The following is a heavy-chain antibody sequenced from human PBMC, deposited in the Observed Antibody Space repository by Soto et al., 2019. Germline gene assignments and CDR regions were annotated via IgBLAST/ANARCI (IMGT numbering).Heavy chain of an antibody. CDR3: ARDGYYDFWSGYSTYYYYGMDV. Sequence: SETLCLTWPFSGCSISSGCYYLSWLRQHPGKGLEWIGYIYYSGSTNYNPSLKSRVTISVDTSKNQFSLKLSSVTAADTAVYYCARDGYYDFWSGYSTYYYYGMDVWGQGTTVTVSS. J-gene: IGHJ6*02. D-gene: IGHD3-3*01. CDR2: IYYSGST. CDR1: GCSISSGCYY. V-gene: IGHV4-61*01.